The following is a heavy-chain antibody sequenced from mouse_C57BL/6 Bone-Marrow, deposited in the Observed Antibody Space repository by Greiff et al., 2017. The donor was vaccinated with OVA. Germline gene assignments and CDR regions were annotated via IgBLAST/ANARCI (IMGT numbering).Heavy chain of an antibody. D-gene: IGHD2-4*01. CDR3: ARDVHYDYRFYAMEY. CDR2: SRNKANDYTT. Sequence: EVMLVESGGGLVQSGRSLRLSCATSGFTFSDFYMEWVRQAPGKGLEWIAASRNKANDYTTEYSASVKGRFIVSRDTSQSILYLQMNALRAEDTAIYYCARDVHYDYRFYAMEYWGEKTSDTVSP. J-gene: IGHJ4*01. V-gene: IGHV7-1*01. CDR1: GFTFSDFY.